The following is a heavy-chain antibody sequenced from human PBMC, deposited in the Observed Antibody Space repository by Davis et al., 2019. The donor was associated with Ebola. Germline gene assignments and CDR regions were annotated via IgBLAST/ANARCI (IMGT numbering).Heavy chain of an antibody. J-gene: IGHJ6*03. CDR1: GFPFSDYY. CDR3: VRDYGRGWSSFYYYMDV. D-gene: IGHD3-10*01. V-gene: IGHV3-11*04. Sequence: GESLKISCAASGFPFSDYYMNWIRQAPGKGLECISYISSSGSSIYCADSVKGRFTISRDNAKNSLYLQMNGLRAEDTAVYYCVRDYGRGWSSFYYYMDVWGKGTTVTVSS. CDR2: ISSSGSSI.